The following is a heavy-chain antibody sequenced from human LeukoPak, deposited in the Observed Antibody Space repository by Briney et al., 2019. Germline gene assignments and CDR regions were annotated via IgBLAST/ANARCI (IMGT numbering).Heavy chain of an antibody. CDR1: GGSISSGSYY. Sequence: PSETLSLTCTVSGGSISSGSYYWSWIRQPAGKGLEWIGRTYTSGSTNYNPSLKSRVTISVDTSKNQFSLKLSSVTAADTAVYYCARGSGSYYDWGQGTLVTVSS. CDR2: TYTSGST. V-gene: IGHV4-61*02. J-gene: IGHJ4*02. D-gene: IGHD1-26*01. CDR3: ARGSGSYYD.